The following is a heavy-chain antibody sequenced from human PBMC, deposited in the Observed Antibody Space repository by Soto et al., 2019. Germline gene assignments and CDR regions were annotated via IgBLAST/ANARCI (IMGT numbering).Heavy chain of an antibody. D-gene: IGHD2-21*02. Sequence: SETLSLTCTVSGGSITDYSWVWIRQPAGKGPEWIGRIFSSGSTNYNPSLKGRITMSLDTSKNQFSLKLNSATATDTAVYFCARDQGVVVTADNWFDPWGQGILVTVSS. CDR3: ARDQGVVVTADNWFDP. V-gene: IGHV4-4*07. J-gene: IGHJ5*02. CDR2: IFSSGST. CDR1: GGSITDYS.